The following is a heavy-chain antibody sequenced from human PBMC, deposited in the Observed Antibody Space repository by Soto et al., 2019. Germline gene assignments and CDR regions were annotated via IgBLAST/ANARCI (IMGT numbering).Heavy chain of an antibody. CDR3: ARDQLYYNDISGRPLNAFDA. J-gene: IGHJ3*01. CDR1: GGSISSYY. D-gene: IGHD3-22*01. Sequence: SETLSLTCTVSGGSISSYYWSWIRLPPGKGLEYIGYIYYSDSTNYNPSLESRVSISVDTSKNQFSLKLSSVTAADTAVYYCARDQLYYNDISGRPLNAFDAWGQGTMVTVSS. V-gene: IGHV4-59*01. CDR2: IYYSDST.